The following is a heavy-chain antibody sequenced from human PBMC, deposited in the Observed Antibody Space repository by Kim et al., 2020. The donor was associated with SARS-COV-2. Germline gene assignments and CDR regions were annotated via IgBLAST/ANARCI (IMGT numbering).Heavy chain of an antibody. CDR1: GFTFSAYW. CDR2: IKQDGSEK. J-gene: IGHJ4*02. Sequence: GGSLRLSCAASGFTFSAYWMIWVRQAPGKGLEGVANIKQDGSEKNYVYSVKGRFTISRDNAKNSLYLHMNNLSVEDTAVYYCARALLSSEGYWGQGVLVT. D-gene: IGHD3-10*01. V-gene: IGHV3-7*03. CDR3: ARALLSSEGY.